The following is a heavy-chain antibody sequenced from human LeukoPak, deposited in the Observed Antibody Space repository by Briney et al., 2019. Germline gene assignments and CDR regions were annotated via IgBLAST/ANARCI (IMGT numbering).Heavy chain of an antibody. D-gene: IGHD6-13*01. CDR2: ISSSSSYI. CDR3: ARDPGPPRYSSSWYGDY. Sequence: GGSLRLSCAASGFTFSSYSMNWVRQAPGKGLEWVSSISSSSSYIYYADSVKGRFTISRDNAKNSLYLQMNSLRAEDTAVYYCARDPGPPRYSSSWYGDYWGQGTLVTVSS. V-gene: IGHV3-21*01. J-gene: IGHJ4*02. CDR1: GFTFSSYS.